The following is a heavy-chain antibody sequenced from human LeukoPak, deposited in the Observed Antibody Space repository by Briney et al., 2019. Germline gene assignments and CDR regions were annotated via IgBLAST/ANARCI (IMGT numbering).Heavy chain of an antibody. Sequence: PSETLSLTCAVYGGSFTTYYWSWIRQPPGKGLEWIGSIYYSGSTYYNPSLKSRVTISVDTTKNQFSLKLSSVTAADTAVYYCASLDYANYYYYMDVWGKGTTVTVSS. V-gene: IGHV4-34*01. CDR3: ASLDYANYYYYMDV. CDR2: IYYSGST. J-gene: IGHJ6*03. CDR1: GGSFTTYY. D-gene: IGHD4-17*01.